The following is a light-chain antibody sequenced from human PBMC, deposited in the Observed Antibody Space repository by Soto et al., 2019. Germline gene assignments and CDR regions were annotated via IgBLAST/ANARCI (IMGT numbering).Light chain of an antibody. CDR2: LGS. CDR1: QSLLHSNGYNF. Sequence: DIVMTQSPLSLPVTPGEAASISCRSSQSLLHSNGYNFLDWYLQKPGQSPQILINLGSNRSSGVPDRFSGSGSGTDFTLKISRVEAEDVGVYYCMQALESPRTFGEGTKVELK. CDR3: MQALESPRT. J-gene: IGKJ1*01. V-gene: IGKV2-28*01.